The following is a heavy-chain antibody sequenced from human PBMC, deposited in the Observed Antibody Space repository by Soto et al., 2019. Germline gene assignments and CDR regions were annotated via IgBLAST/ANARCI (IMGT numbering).Heavy chain of an antibody. Sequence: QVQLQESGPGLVKPSQTLSLTCTVSGGSISSGDYYWSWIRQPPGKGLEWIGYIYYSGSTYYNPSLKSRVTIXXDXSXXQFSLKLSSVTAADTAVYYCARVDYSSSSLLYFQHWGQGTLVTVSS. CDR1: GGSISSGDYY. V-gene: IGHV4-30-4*01. J-gene: IGHJ1*01. CDR3: ARVDYSSSSLLYFQH. D-gene: IGHD6-13*01. CDR2: IYYSGST.